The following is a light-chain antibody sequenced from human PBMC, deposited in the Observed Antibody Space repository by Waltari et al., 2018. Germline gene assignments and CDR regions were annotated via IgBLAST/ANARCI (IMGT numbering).Light chain of an antibody. CDR3: SSYTTSSTPGV. J-gene: IGLJ2*01. Sequence: QSALTQPASVSGSPGQSITLSCTGTSSDVGGYNYVPRYQQHPGKAPKLMIYEVSKWPSGVSSRFSGSKSGTTASLTISGLQADDEADYYCSSYTTSSTPGVFGGGTKLTVL. V-gene: IGLV2-14*01. CDR2: EVS. CDR1: SSDVGGYNY.